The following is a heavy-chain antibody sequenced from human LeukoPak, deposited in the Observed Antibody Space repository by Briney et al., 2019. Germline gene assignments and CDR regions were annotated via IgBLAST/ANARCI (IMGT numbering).Heavy chain of an antibody. CDR3: AKDRTAGYDGLVDY. Sequence: GGSLRLSCAASGFTFSNYGMHWVRQAPGKGLEWVAVISYDGSNKYYTDSVKGRFTISRDNSENTLYLQMNSLRAEDTAVYYCAKDRTAGYDGLVDYWGQGTLVTVSS. V-gene: IGHV3-30*18. D-gene: IGHD5-12*01. CDR1: GFTFSNYG. J-gene: IGHJ4*02. CDR2: ISYDGSNK.